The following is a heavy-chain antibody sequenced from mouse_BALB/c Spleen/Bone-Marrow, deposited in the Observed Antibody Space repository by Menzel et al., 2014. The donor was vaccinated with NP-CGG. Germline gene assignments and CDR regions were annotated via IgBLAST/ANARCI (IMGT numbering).Heavy chain of an antibody. D-gene: IGHD2-14*01. V-gene: IGHV1-66*01. CDR1: GYSSTSYY. Sequence: QVQLQQSGPELVKPGASVKISCKASGYSSTSYYTHWVKQRPGQGLEWIGWIFPGSGNTKYNEKFKGKATLTADTSSSTAYMQLSSLTSEDSAVYFCAKRDKYDDYAMDYWGQGTSVTVSS. CDR2: IFPGSGNT. J-gene: IGHJ4*01. CDR3: AKRDKYDDYAMDY.